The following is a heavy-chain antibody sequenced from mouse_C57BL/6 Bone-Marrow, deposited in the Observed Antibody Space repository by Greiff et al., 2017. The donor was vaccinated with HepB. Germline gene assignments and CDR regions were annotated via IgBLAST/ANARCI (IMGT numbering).Heavy chain of an antibody. CDR2: INPYNGGT. J-gene: IGHJ2*01. CDR1: GYTFTDYY. Sequence: EVKLVESGPVLVKPGASVKMSCKASGYTFTDYYMNWVKQSHGKSLEWIGVINPYNGGTSYNQKVKGKATLTVDKSSSTAYMELNSLTSEDSAVYYCAEFITTVVGYFDYWGQGTTLTVSS. D-gene: IGHD1-1*01. V-gene: IGHV1-19*01. CDR3: AEFITTVVGYFDY.